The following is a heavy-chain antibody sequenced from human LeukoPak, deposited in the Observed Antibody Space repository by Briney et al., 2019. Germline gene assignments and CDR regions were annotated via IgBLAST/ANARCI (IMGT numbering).Heavy chain of an antibody. CDR2: ISAYNGNT. D-gene: IGHD3-10*01. Sequence: ASVKVSCKASGYTFTSYGISWVRQAPGQGLEWMGWISAYNGNTNYAQKLQGRVTMTTDTSTSTAYMELGSLRSDDTAVYYCARDLLVRGVIYWFDPWGQGTLVTVSS. J-gene: IGHJ5*02. V-gene: IGHV1-18*01. CDR3: ARDLLVRGVIYWFDP. CDR1: GYTFTSYG.